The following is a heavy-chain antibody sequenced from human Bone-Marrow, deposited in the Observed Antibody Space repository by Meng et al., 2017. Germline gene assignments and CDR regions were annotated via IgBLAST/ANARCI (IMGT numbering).Heavy chain of an antibody. CDR1: GASISSSHW. J-gene: IGHJ5*02. V-gene: IGHV4-4*02. CDR3: ARAAYDIWSGYAP. D-gene: IGHD3-3*01. Sequence: QVQLQGSGPGLVKPSGTLSLTCAGSGASISSSHWWGWVRQPPGKGLEWIGEIYHDGSTNYTPSLKSRVTISVDKSKNQFSLKLSSVTAADTAVYYCARAAYDIWSGYAPWGQGSLVTVSS. CDR2: IYHDGST.